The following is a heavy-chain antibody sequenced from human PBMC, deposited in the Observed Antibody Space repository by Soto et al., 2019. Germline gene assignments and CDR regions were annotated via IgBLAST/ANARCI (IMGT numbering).Heavy chain of an antibody. D-gene: IGHD2-2*02. CDR1: GFTFSTYG. CDR3: AKSPNFYCSSPNCYKFYFDF. J-gene: IGHJ4*02. CDR2: ISYDGSDK. V-gene: IGHV3-30*18. Sequence: GGSLRLSCAASGFTFSTYGMHWVRQAPGKGLEWVAVISYDGSDKYYADSVKGRFIISRDNSKNTLYLQMNSLRAEDTAIYYCAKSPNFYCSSPNCYKFYFDFWGQGALVTV.